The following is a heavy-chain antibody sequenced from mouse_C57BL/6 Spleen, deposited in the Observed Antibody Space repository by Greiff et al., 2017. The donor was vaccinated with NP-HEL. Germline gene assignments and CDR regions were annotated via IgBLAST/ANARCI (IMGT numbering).Heavy chain of an antibody. D-gene: IGHD1-1*01. CDR2: IWTGGGT. Sequence: VQLVESGPGLVAPSQSLSITCTVSGFSLTSYAISWVRQPPGKGLEWLGVIWTGGGTNYNSALKSRLSISKDNSKSQVFLKMNSLQTDETARYYCARKGTTVVATRYYYAMDYWGQGTSVTVSS. CDR1: GFSLTSYA. V-gene: IGHV2-9-1*01. J-gene: IGHJ4*01. CDR3: ARKGTTVVATRYYYAMDY.